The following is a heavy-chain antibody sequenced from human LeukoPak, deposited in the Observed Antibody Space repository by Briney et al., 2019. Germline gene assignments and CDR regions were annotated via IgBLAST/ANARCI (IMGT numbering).Heavy chain of an antibody. Sequence: PSETLSLTCGVYGVASSGNYWSWIRQSPGRGLEWIGEINHSGSTNYNPSLKSRVIISIDTSKNQFSLKLSSVTAADTADYYCARLLPRTGTTAYYFHNDMDVWGKGTTVTISS. D-gene: IGHD1-1*01. CDR2: INHSGST. CDR1: GVASSGNY. CDR3: ARLLPRTGTTAYYFHNDMDV. J-gene: IGHJ6*03. V-gene: IGHV4-34*01.